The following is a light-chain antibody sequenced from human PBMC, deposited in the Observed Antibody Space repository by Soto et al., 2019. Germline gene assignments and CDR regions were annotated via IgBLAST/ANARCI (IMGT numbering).Light chain of an antibody. Sequence: QSVLAQPPSASGTPGQRVTISCSGTSSNIGSNYVYWYQQFPGTAPKLLLYRNNQRAAGVPYRFSCSKSGTSASLAIRGLRSEDEAVYYCAAWEDSLSAHFVFGTGTMVP. V-gene: IGLV1-47*01. CDR1: SSNIGSNY. J-gene: IGLJ1*01. CDR3: AAWEDSLSAHFV. CDR2: RNN.